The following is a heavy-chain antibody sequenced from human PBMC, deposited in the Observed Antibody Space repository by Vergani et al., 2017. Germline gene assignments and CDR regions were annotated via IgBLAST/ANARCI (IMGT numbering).Heavy chain of an antibody. CDR3: ASQYSSSYYDYGMDV. D-gene: IGHD6-13*01. Sequence: EVQLVESGGGLVQPGGSLRLSCAASGFTFSSYSMNWVRQAPGKGLEWVSYISSSSSTIYYADSVKGRFTISRDNAKNSLYLQMNSLRAEDTAVYYCASQYSSSYYDYGMDVWGQGTTVTVSS. V-gene: IGHV3-48*01. CDR1: GFTFSSYS. J-gene: IGHJ6*02. CDR2: ISSSSSTI.